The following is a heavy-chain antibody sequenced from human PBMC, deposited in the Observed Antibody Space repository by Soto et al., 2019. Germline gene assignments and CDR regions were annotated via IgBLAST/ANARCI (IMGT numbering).Heavy chain of an antibody. J-gene: IGHJ4*02. CDR1: GFTFSAVY. CDR3: ARDRGAVTGQDFDY. D-gene: IGHD6-19*01. CDR2: ISSSGTSA. Sequence: GGSLRLSCAASGFTFSAVYMSWIRQAPNKGLEYISYISSSGTSANYADSVKGRFTISRDNAKNSLYLQMNSLRAEDTAVYYCARDRGAVTGQDFDYWGQGALVTGSS. V-gene: IGHV3-11*05.